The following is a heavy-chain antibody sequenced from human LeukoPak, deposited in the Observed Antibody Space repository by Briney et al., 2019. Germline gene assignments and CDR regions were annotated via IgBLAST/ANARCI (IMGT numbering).Heavy chain of an antibody. V-gene: IGHV3-23*01. CDR2: ITGSGVTT. CDR3: AKDLLEQWLVPNWFDP. CDR1: GFAFSNYG. Sequence: PGGSLRLSCAASGFAFSNYGINWVRQAPGKGLEWVSGITGSGVTTYYADSVKGRFTISRDNSKNTLYLQMNSLRAEDTAVYYCAKDLLEQWLVPNWFDPWGQGTLVTVSS. J-gene: IGHJ5*02. D-gene: IGHD6-19*01.